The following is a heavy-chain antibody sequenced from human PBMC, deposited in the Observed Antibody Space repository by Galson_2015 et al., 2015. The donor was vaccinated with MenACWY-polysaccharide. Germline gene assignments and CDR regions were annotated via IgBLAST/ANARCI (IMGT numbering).Heavy chain of an antibody. D-gene: IGHD1-26*01. V-gene: IGHV4-61*01. J-gene: IGHJ5*01. Sequence: ETLSLTCTVSGASVSSTTDYWSWLRQPPGTGLEWIGFMSSNGGANRNPSLKSRVTISIDTSKNQFSLRLNSVTAADTAMYYCAREPTYSGSFGWFDSWGQGTLVTVSP. CDR2: MSSNGGA. CDR1: GASVSSTTDY. CDR3: AREPTYSGSFGWFDS.